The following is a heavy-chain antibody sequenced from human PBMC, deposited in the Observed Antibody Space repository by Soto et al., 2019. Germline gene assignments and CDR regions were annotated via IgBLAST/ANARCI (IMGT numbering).Heavy chain of an antibody. CDR1: GYTFANFD. D-gene: IGHD6-19*01. Sequence: ASVKVSCKTSGYTFANFDFIWVRQAPGQGLEWMGWVSNRNGVTNYAENFRDRVTISTDTSTNTVYMELRSLRSDDTAVYFCARERLNTGWYGFDYWGQGXQVTVYS. CDR3: ARERLNTGWYGFDY. V-gene: IGHV1-18*04. CDR2: VSNRNGVT. J-gene: IGHJ4*02.